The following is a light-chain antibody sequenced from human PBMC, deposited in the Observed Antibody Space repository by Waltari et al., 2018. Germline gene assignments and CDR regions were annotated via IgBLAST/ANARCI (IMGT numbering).Light chain of an antibody. J-gene: IGLJ2*01. V-gene: IGLV3-1*01. CDR1: KLGDTY. CDR2: QDS. CDR3: QAWDSSTVV. Sequence: SYDLTQPPSVSVSPGQTASITCSGDKLGDTYACWYQQKPGQSPVLVIYQDSKRPSGIPARFAGSNAGNTATLTISGTQAMDEADYYCQAWDSSTVVFGGGTKLTVL.